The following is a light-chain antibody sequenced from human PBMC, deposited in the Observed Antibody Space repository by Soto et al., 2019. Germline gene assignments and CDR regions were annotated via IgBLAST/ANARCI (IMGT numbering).Light chain of an antibody. CDR1: QSIVTY. CDR2: AAS. Sequence: IQMTQSPSSLSASVGDRVTITCRASQSIVTYLNWYLQKPGKAPKLLIYAASNLQSGVPSRFSGSGSGTDFTLTISSLQPDDFATYYCQHYNSYSEAFGQGTKVDIK. J-gene: IGKJ1*01. CDR3: QHYNSYSEA. V-gene: IGKV1-39*01.